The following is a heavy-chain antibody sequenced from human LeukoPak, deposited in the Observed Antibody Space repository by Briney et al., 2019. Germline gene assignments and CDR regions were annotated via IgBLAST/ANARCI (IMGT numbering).Heavy chain of an antibody. CDR3: AKGPRPDITVAHTVEN. V-gene: IGHV3-23*01. J-gene: IGHJ4*02. Sequence: GGSLMLSCAASGFTFSNYAMSWVRQAPERGLEWVSTISSRGDSTYDADSVKGRLTISRDNSKNSLYLQMNNVRVEDTAVYYCAKGPRPDITVAHTVENWGQGTLVTVSS. CDR1: GFTFSNYA. D-gene: IGHD6-19*01. CDR2: ISSRGDST.